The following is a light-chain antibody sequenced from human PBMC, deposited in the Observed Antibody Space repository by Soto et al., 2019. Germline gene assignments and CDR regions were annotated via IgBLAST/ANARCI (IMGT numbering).Light chain of an antibody. V-gene: IGLV2-14*01. J-gene: IGLJ2*01. CDR1: SSDVGGYNY. Sequence: QSVLTQPASVSGSPGPSITISCTGTSSDVGGYNYVSWYQQHPGKAPKLMIYEVSNRPSGVSNRFSGSKSGNTASLTIYGLQAEDEADYYCSSYTSSSTVVFGGGTKLTVL. CDR3: SSYTSSSTVV. CDR2: EVS.